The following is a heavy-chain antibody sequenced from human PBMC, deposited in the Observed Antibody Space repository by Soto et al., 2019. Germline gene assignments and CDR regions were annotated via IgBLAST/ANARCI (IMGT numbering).Heavy chain of an antibody. CDR3: AKDRPSTIFGVVIPYGMDV. J-gene: IGHJ6*02. D-gene: IGHD3-3*01. Sequence: QVQLVESGGGVVQPGRSLRLSCAASGFTFSSYGMHWVRQAPGKGLEWVAVISYDGSNKYYADSVKGRFTISRDNPKNTLYLQMNSLRAEDTAVYYCAKDRPSTIFGVVIPYGMDVWGQGTTVTVSS. V-gene: IGHV3-30*18. CDR2: ISYDGSNK. CDR1: GFTFSSYG.